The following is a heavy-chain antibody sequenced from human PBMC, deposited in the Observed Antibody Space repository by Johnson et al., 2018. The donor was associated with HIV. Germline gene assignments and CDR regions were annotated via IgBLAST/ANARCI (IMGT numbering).Heavy chain of an antibody. V-gene: IGHV3-7*01. J-gene: IGHJ3*02. Sequence: VQLVESGGGVVQPGRSLRLSCAASGFTFSSYGMHWVRQAPGKGLEWVANIKEDGSERYYVDSVKGRFTISRDNAKNSLYLQMNSQRDEDTAVYYCERDATYRKDAVTSFDIWGQGAMVTVSS. D-gene: IGHD1-14*01. CDR3: ERDATYRKDAVTSFDI. CDR1: GFTFSSYG. CDR2: IKEDGSER.